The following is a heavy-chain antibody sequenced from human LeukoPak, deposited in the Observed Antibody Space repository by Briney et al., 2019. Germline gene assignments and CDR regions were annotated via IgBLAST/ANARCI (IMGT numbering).Heavy chain of an antibody. V-gene: IGHV3-7*03. J-gene: IGHJ4*02. CDR3: VKDSGWFHFDS. Sequence: GGSLRLSCVASGFTFSHSWMTWVRQAPGKGLEWVGHIKEDGSSQNYADPVKGRFTISRDNAKSSLHLQMNGLRAEDTAMYYCVKDSGWFHFDSWGQGTLVTVSS. CDR1: GFTFSHSW. CDR2: IKEDGSSQ. D-gene: IGHD6-19*01.